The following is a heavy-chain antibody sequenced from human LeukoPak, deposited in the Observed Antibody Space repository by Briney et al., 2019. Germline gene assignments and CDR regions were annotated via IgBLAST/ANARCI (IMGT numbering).Heavy chain of an antibody. Sequence: ASVKVSCKTSGYTFTDYYIHWVRQARGQGLEWIGWINPNTIVTNYAQKFRGRVTMTRDTAINTVYMYLTSLSSDDTAVYYCVRGDEGIDVTGGPSEFWGQGTLVTVSS. CDR1: GYTFTDYY. D-gene: IGHD2-21*02. CDR3: VRGDEGIDVTGGPSEF. CDR2: INPNTIVT. J-gene: IGHJ4*02. V-gene: IGHV1-2*02.